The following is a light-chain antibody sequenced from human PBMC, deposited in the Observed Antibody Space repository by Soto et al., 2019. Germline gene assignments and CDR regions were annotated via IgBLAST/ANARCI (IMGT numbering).Light chain of an antibody. CDR1: SSNIGAGYD. V-gene: IGLV1-40*01. CDR3: QSYDSSLSAL. J-gene: IGLJ2*01. Sequence: QSVLTQPPSVSGAPGQRVTISCTGSSSNIGAGYDVHWYQQLPGTAPKLLIYGNINRPSGVPDRFSGSKSGTSASLAITGLQADDEADYYCQSYDSSLSALFGGGTKVTVL. CDR2: GNI.